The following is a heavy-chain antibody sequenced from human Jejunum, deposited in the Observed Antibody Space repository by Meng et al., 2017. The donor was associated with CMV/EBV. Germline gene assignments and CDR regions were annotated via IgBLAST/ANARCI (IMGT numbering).Heavy chain of an antibody. CDR2: ISGTGETI. CDR3: ARDSLSSGWGTGDQ. J-gene: IGHJ4*02. V-gene: IGHV3-23*01. D-gene: IGHD6-19*01. CDR1: GFTFLNYA. Sequence: SGFTFLNYAMTWVRQPPGKGLQWVSSISGTGETIDYADSVKGRFSISRDNFKNTVYLQLSSLRAEDTAVYYCARDSLSSGWGTGDQWGQGTLVTVSS.